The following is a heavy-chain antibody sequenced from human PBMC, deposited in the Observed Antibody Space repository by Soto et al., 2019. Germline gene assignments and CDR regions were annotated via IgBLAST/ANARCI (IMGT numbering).Heavy chain of an antibody. CDR1: GVSISSYY. J-gene: IGHJ2*01. V-gene: IGHV4-59*01. Sequence: QVQLQESGPGLVKPSETLSLTCTVSGVSISSYYWIWIRQPPGKGLEWIGYISYSGCTNYNPSLRSRVTIQVETSQNQFSLTVSSETAADTDVYYCASGMGGYFDLWGRGTLVTVSS. CDR2: ISYSGCT. CDR3: ASGMGGYFDL.